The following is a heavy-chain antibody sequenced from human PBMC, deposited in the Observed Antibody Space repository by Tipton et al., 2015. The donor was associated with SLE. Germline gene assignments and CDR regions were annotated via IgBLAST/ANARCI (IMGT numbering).Heavy chain of an antibody. CDR2: IYYSGST. J-gene: IGHJ4*02. D-gene: IGHD3-10*01. V-gene: IGHV4-59*01. Sequence: TLSLTCTVSGGSISSYYWSWIRQPPGKGLEWIGYIYYSGSTNYNPSLKSRVTISVDTSKNQFSLKLSSVTAADTAVYFCARDQVRECDFDYWGQGTLVTVSS. CDR3: ARDQVRECDFDY. CDR1: GGSISSYY.